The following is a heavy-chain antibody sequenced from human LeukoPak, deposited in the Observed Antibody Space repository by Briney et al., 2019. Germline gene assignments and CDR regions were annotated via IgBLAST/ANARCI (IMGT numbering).Heavy chain of an antibody. J-gene: IGHJ4*02. D-gene: IGHD5-12*01. CDR2: ISSISSYI. V-gene: IGHV3-21*01. Sequence: GRSLRLSCAVSGFTLSSYCMNWVRRAPGKGLVWVSSISSISSYIYYADSVKGRFTISRGNAKNSLYPQMNSLRAEDTAVYYCARDGGYSGYDYLFDYWGQGTLVTVSS. CDR1: GFTLSSYC. CDR3: ARDGGYSGYDYLFDY.